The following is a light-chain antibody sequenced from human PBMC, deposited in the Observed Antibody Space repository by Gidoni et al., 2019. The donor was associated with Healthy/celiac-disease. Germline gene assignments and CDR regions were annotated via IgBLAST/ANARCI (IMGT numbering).Light chain of an antibody. Sequence: QSVLTQPPSASGTPGQWVPISCSGSSSNIGSNYVYCYQQLPGTAPKLLIYRNNQRPSGVPDRFSGSKSGTSASLAISGLRSEDEADYYCAAWDDSLSGRGVFGGGTKLTVL. V-gene: IGLV1-47*01. J-gene: IGLJ3*02. CDR3: AAWDDSLSGRGV. CDR1: SSNIGSNY. CDR2: RNN.